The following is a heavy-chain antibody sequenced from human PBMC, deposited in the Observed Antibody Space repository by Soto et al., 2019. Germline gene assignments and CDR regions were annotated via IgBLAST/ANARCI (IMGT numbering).Heavy chain of an antibody. CDR1: GGTFSSYA. Sequence: ASVKVSCKASGGTFSSYAISWVRQAPGQGLEWMGGIIPIFGTANYAQKFQGRVTITADESTSTACMELSSLRPEDTAVYYCANHKPGTSWFDPWGQGTLVTVSS. CDR2: IIPIFGTA. V-gene: IGHV1-69*13. J-gene: IGHJ5*02. CDR3: ANHKPGTSWFDP. D-gene: IGHD2-2*01.